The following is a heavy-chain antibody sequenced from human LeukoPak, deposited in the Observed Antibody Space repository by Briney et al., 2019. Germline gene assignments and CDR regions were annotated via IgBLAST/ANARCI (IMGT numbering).Heavy chain of an antibody. D-gene: IGHD3-22*01. J-gene: IGHJ3*02. V-gene: IGHV4-30-4*01. CDR1: GGSISSGDYY. CDR3: ARFVPYYYDSSGYYFVERRHDAFDI. CDR2: IYYSGST. Sequence: PSQTLSLTCTVSGGSISSGDYYWSWIRQPPGKGLEWIGYIYYSGSTYYNPSLKSRVTISVDTSKNQFSLKLSSVTAADMAVYYCARFVPYYYDSSGYYFVERRHDAFDIWGQGTMVTVSS.